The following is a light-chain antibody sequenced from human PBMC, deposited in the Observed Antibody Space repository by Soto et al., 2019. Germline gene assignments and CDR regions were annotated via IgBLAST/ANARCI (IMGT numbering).Light chain of an antibody. CDR2: GAS. CDR3: QQRNNWPLT. CDR1: QSVSSN. V-gene: IGKV3-15*01. Sequence: EIVMTQSPATLSVSPGERATLSCRASQSVSSNLAWYPQKPGQAPRLLIYGASTRETGIPARFSGSGAGTECTRTISSLEPEDVAVDYCQQRNNWPLTFGGGTKVDNK. J-gene: IGKJ4*02.